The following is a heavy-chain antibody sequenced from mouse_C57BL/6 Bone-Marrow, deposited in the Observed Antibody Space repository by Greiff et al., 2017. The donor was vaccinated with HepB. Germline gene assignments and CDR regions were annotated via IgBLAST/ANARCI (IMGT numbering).Heavy chain of an antibody. D-gene: IGHD1-1*01. J-gene: IGHJ1*03. CDR1: GYTFTSYW. Sequence: QVQLQQPGAELVMPGASVKLSCKASGYTFTSYWMHWVKQRPGQGLEWIGEIDPSDSYTNYNQKFKGKSTLTVDKSSSTAYMQLSSLTSEDSAVYYCARSVDYYGSRWYFDVWGTGTTVTVSS. V-gene: IGHV1-69*01. CDR2: IDPSDSYT. CDR3: ARSVDYYGSRWYFDV.